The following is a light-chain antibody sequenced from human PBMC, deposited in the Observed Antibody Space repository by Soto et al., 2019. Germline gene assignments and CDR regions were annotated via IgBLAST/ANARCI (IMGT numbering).Light chain of an antibody. Sequence: QSVLTQPASVSGSPGQSITISCSGTSSDVGRYNLVSWYQHHPGKAPKLLIYEGIKRPSGVSNRFSGSKSGNTASLTVSGLQAEDEADYYCCSYAGSSTYVFGTGTKLTVL. V-gene: IGLV2-23*01. CDR2: EGI. CDR1: SSDVGRYNL. J-gene: IGLJ1*01. CDR3: CSYAGSSTYV.